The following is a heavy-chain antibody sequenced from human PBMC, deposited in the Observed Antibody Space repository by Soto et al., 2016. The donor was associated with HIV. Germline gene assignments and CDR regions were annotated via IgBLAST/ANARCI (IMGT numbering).Heavy chain of an antibody. CDR2: ITAKGSST. J-gene: IGHJ4*02. CDR1: GFTFSNFT. V-gene: IGHV3-64D*06. CDR3: VKETYGRPPPY. D-gene: IGHD4-17*01. Sequence: EVQLVESGGGLVQPGGSLRLSCTASGFTFSNFTMHWVRQAPGKRLEYVSAITAKGSSTYYADSVKGRFTISRDNSKNTLFFQMSSLRSEDTALYYCVKETYGRPPPYWGQGTLVTVSS.